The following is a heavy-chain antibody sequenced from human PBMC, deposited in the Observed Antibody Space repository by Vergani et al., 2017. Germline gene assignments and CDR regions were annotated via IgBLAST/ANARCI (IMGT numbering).Heavy chain of an antibody. D-gene: IGHD3-3*01. CDR1: GGSFSGYY. CDR3: ARTYYDFWSGYYIFDY. CDR2: INHSGST. Sequence: QVQLQQWGAGLLKPSETLSLTCAVYGGSFSGYYWSWIRQPPGKGLEWIGEINHSGSTNYNPSLKSRVTISVDTSKNQFSLKLSSVTAADTAVYYCARTYYDFWSGYYIFDYWGQGTLVTVSS. V-gene: IGHV4-34*01. J-gene: IGHJ4*02.